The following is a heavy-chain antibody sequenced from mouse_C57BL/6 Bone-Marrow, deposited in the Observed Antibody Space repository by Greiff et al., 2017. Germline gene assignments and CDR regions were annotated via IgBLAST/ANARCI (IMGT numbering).Heavy chain of an antibody. CDR2: INYDGSST. D-gene: IGHD4-1*01. Sequence: DVKLVESEGGLVQPGSSMKLSCTASGFTFSDYYMAWVRQVPEKGLEWVANINYDGSSTYYLDSLKSRFIISRDNAKNILYLQMSSLKSEDTATYYCARDLNWAYFDYWGQGTTLTVSS. J-gene: IGHJ2*01. CDR3: ARDLNWAYFDY. V-gene: IGHV5-16*01. CDR1: GFTFSDYY.